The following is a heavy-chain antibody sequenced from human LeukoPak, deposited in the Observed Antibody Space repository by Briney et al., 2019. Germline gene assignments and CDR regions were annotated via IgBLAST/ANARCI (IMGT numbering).Heavy chain of an antibody. V-gene: IGHV3-23*01. D-gene: IGHD3-22*01. CDR2: ISGSGGST. Sequence: GGSLRLSCAASGLTFSSYAMTWVRQAPGKGLEWVSGISGSGGSTYYADSVKGRFTISRDNSKNTLYLQMNSLRAEDTAVYYCARGYYYDSSGYYPYFDYWGQGTLVTVSS. CDR3: ARGYYYDSSGYYPYFDY. CDR1: GLTFSSYA. J-gene: IGHJ4*02.